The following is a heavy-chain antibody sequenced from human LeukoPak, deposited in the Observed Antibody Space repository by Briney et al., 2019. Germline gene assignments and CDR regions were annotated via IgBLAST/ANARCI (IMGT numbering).Heavy chain of an antibody. V-gene: IGHV4-34*01. D-gene: IGHD6-13*01. J-gene: IGHJ2*01. CDR1: GGSLNDYY. CDR2: INHSGST. CDR3: ARDIAAAGPWYFDL. Sequence: KPSETLPLTCAVYGGSLNDYYWSWIRQPPGKGLGWIGEINHSGSTNYNPSLKSRVTISVDTSKNQFSLRLSSVTAADTAVYYCARDIAAAGPWYFDLWGRGTLVTVSS.